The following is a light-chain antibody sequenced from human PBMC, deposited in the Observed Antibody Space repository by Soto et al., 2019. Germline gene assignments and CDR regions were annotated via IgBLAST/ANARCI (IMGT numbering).Light chain of an antibody. Sequence: DIQMTQSPSSLSASVGDRVTITCRASESISRHLNWYQQKPGKAPKLLIYAVSSLQNGVPSRFSGSGSGTDFTLTISNLQPEDFATYYCQQSYSTLSITFGQGTRLEIK. V-gene: IGKV1-39*01. CDR2: AVS. CDR1: ESISRH. J-gene: IGKJ5*01. CDR3: QQSYSTLSIT.